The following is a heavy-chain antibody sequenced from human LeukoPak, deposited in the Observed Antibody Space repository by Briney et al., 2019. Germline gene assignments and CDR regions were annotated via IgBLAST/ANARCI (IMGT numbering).Heavy chain of an antibody. CDR1: GFTFSNYD. V-gene: IGHV3-33*01. CDR3: ARDRGYSPDY. CDR2: IWYDGSNK. D-gene: IGHD5-18*01. J-gene: IGHJ4*02. Sequence: GGSLRLSCAVSGFTFSNYDMHWVRQAPGKGLEWVAVIWYDGSNKYYADSVKGRFTISRDNSKNTLYLQMNTLRAEDTAVYYCARDRGYSPDYWGQGTLVTVSS.